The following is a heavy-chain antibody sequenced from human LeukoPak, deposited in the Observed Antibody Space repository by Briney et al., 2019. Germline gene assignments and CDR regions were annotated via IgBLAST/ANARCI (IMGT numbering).Heavy chain of an antibody. CDR3: ARGGGPYASTGFFAGPYDY. V-gene: IGHV1-69*05. CDR2: LIPLFGIA. D-gene: IGHD2-2*01. Sequence: SVKVSCKASGDTFSTNVISWVRQAPGQGLEWMGGLIPLFGIAHYAQKLQGRVTITTDESTSTAYMVLSSLRSDDTAVYYCARGGGPYASTGFFAGPYDYWGQGTLVSVSS. J-gene: IGHJ4*02. CDR1: GDTFSTNV.